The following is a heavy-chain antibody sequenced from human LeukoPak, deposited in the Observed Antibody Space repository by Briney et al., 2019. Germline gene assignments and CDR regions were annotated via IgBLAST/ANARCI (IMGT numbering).Heavy chain of an antibody. Sequence: GGSLRLSCAASGFTFSSYAMHWVRQAPGKGLEWVAVISYDGSNKYYADSVKGRFTISRDNSKNALYLQMNSLRAEDTAVYHCAREEITGVVVTAIRYWGQGTLVTVSS. CDR3: AREEITGVVVTAIRY. J-gene: IGHJ4*02. V-gene: IGHV3-30-3*01. CDR2: ISYDGSNK. D-gene: IGHD2-21*02. CDR1: GFTFSSYA.